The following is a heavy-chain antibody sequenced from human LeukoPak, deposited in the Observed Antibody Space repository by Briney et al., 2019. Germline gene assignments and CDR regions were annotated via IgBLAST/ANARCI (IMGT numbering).Heavy chain of an antibody. CDR2: IWYDGSNN. CDR1: GFTFNNYG. Sequence: PGGSLRLSCAASGFTFNNYGMHWVRQAPGKGLEWVAVIWYDGSNNYYAASVRGRFNISRDNSKNTVYLHLHSLRAEDTAVYYCAKDLNGDYLDYGGLGTLITVSS. CDR3: AKDLNGDYLDY. D-gene: IGHD4-17*01. V-gene: IGHV3-33*06. J-gene: IGHJ4*01.